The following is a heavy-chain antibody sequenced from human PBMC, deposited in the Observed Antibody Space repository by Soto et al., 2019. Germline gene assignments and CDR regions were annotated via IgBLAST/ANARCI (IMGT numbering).Heavy chain of an antibody. Sequence: QLQLQESGPGLVKPSETLSLTCTVSGGSISSSNYYWGWIRQPPGKGLEWIGSIYYSGSTYYNPSLKSRVTISVDTSKNQFSLKLSSVTAADTAVYYCARHLPAMIIVVAFDIWGQGTMVTVSS. CDR2: IYYSGST. CDR3: ARHLPAMIIVVAFDI. J-gene: IGHJ3*02. CDR1: GGSISSSNYY. V-gene: IGHV4-39*01. D-gene: IGHD3-22*01.